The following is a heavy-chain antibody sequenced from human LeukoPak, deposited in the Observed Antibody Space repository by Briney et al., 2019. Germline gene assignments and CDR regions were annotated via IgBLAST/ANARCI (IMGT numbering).Heavy chain of an antibody. CDR1: GGSISSGSYY. D-gene: IGHD3-22*01. J-gene: IGHJ5*02. Sequence: SETLSLTCTVSGGSISSGSYYWSWIRQPAGKGLEWIGYIYYSGSTNYNPSLKSRVTISVDTSKNQFSLKLSSVTAADTAVYYCARDYYRGYYYDSSGFDPWGQGTLVTVSS. CDR2: IYYSGST. V-gene: IGHV4-61*10. CDR3: ARDYYRGYYYDSSGFDP.